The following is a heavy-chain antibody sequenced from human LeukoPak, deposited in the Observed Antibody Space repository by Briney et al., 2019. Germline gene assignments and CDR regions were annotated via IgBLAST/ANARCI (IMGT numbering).Heavy chain of an antibody. CDR3: ARDVAHYYDSSGYYPKFSFDY. D-gene: IGHD3-22*01. CDR2: IYSGGST. CDR1: GFTVSSNY. Sequence: GGSLRLSCAASGFTVSSNYMSWVRQAPGKGLEWVSVIYSGGSTYYADSVKGRFTISRDNSKNTLYLQMNSLRAEDTAVYYCARDVAHYYDSSGYYPKFSFDYWGQGTLVTVSS. V-gene: IGHV3-53*05. J-gene: IGHJ4*02.